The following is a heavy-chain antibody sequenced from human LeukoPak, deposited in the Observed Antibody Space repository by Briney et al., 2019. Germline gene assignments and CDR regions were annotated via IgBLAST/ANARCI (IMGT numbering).Heavy chain of an antibody. J-gene: IGHJ4*02. CDR3: AKEGAMYSSSWYEAAEFDS. CDR1: GYTFTTDY. V-gene: IGHV1-46*01. D-gene: IGHD6-13*01. Sequence: ASVKVSCKASGYTFTTDYIHWVRQAPGQGLEWMRIINPSGGTTNYAQNFQGRVTMTRDTSTSTVYMELSSLRAEDTAVYYCAKEGAMYSSSWYEAAEFDSWGQGTLVTVSS. CDR2: INPSGGTT.